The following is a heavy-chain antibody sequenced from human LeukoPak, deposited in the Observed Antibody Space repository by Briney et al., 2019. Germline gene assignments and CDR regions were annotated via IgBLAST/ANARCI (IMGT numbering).Heavy chain of an antibody. D-gene: IGHD2-2*01. CDR1: GFTFSSYW. J-gene: IGHJ3*02. Sequence: GGSLRLSCAASGFTFSSYWMSWVRQAPGKGLEWVANIKQDGSEKYYVDSVKGRFTISRDNAKNSLYLQMNSLRAEDTAVYYCARDIVVVPAMLGADRDAFDIWGQGTMVTVSS. CDR2: IKQDGSEK. CDR3: ARDIVVVPAMLGADRDAFDI. V-gene: IGHV3-7*01.